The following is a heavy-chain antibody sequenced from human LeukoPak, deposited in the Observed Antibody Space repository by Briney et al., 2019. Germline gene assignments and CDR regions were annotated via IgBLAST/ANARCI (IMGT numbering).Heavy chain of an antibody. V-gene: IGHV3-23*01. Sequence: GGSLRLSCAASGFTFSSYAMSWVRQAPGKGLEWVSAISGSGGSTYYADSVKGRFPISRDNSKNTLYLQMNSLRAEDTAVYYCAKDRIYYDSSGYSNLFDYWGQGTLVTVSS. CDR2: ISGSGGST. J-gene: IGHJ4*02. D-gene: IGHD3-22*01. CDR1: GFTFSSYA. CDR3: AKDRIYYDSSGYSNLFDY.